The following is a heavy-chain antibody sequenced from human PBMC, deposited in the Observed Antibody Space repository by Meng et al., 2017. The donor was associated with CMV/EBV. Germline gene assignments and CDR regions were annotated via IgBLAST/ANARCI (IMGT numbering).Heavy chain of an antibody. J-gene: IGHJ5*02. CDR2: ISSSSSYI. V-gene: IGHV3-21*01. Sequence: SRRLSFAASGFPFRSYSMNWFRQAPGKGLEWVSSISSSSSYIYYADSVKGRFTISRDNAKNSLYLQMNSLRAEDTAVYYCARVTGNPWGQGTLVTVSS. D-gene: IGHD1-14*01. CDR3: ARVTGNP. CDR1: GFPFRSYS.